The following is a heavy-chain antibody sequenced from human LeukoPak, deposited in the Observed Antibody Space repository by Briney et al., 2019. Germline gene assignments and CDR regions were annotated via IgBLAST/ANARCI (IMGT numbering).Heavy chain of an antibody. Sequence: GGSLRLSCAASGFTFDDYAMHWVRQAPGKGLEWVSGISWNSGSIGYADSVKGRFTISRDNAKNSLYLQMNSLRAEDTALYYCAKDGSGSYYRYYYGMDVWGQGTTVTVSS. V-gene: IGHV3-9*01. J-gene: IGHJ6*02. D-gene: IGHD3-10*01. CDR3: AKDGSGSYYRYYYGMDV. CDR1: GFTFDDYA. CDR2: ISWNSGSI.